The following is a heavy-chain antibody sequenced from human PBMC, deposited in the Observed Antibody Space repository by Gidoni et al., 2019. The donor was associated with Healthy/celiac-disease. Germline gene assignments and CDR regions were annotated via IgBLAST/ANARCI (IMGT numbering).Heavy chain of an antibody. D-gene: IGHD3-22*01. CDR2: ISGSGGST. CDR1: GFTFSSYA. J-gene: IGHJ4*02. CDR3: AKTPYYYDSSGLYYFDY. V-gene: IGHV3-23*01. Sequence: EVQLLESGGGLVQPGGSLRLSCAASGFTFSSYAMSCVRQAPGKGLEWVSAISGSGGSTYYADSVKGRFTISRDNSKNTLYLQMNSLRAEDTAVYYCAKTPYYYDSSGLYYFDYWGQGTLVTVSS.